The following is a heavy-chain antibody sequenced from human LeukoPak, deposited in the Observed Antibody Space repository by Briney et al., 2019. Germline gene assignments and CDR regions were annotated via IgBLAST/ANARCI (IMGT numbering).Heavy chain of an antibody. V-gene: IGHV4-59*11. CDR1: GGSFTTHY. J-gene: IGHJ3*01. D-gene: IGHD3-22*01. Sequence: SETLSLTCTVSGGSFTTHYWSWIRQPPGKGLEWIGYISYIGSTNYNPSLKSRVTISIDTSKSEVSLMLTSVTAADTAVYYRASDSISMNAFDAWGQGTMVTVSS. CDR3: ASDSISMNAFDA. CDR2: ISYIGST.